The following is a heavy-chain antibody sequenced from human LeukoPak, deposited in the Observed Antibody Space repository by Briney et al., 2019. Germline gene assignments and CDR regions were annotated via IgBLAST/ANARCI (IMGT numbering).Heavy chain of an antibody. CDR3: ARDLRGYSYGWDPYYYGMDV. J-gene: IGHJ6*02. CDR2: ISSSSSYI. V-gene: IGHV3-21*01. CDR1: GFTFSSYS. Sequence: GESLRLSCAASGFTFSSYSMNWVRQAPGKGLEWVSSISSSSSYIYYADSVKGRFTISRDNAKNSLYLQMNSLRAEDTAVYYCARDLRGYSYGWDPYYYGMDVWGQGTTVTVSS. D-gene: IGHD5-18*01.